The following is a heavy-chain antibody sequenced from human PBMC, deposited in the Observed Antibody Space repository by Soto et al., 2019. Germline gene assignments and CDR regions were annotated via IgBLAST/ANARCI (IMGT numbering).Heavy chain of an antibody. CDR2: IYHSGST. CDR1: GGSISSGVYS. CDR3: ARVRVCSGGSCYYALDI. Sequence: QLQLQQSGSGLVKPSQTLSLTCAVSGGSISSGVYSWSWIRQPPGKGLEWIGYIYHSGSTYYNPSLMRRVPISVDRSKIQLSRKLSSVHAADTAVYYCARVRVCSGGSCYYALDIWGQGTMVTASS. V-gene: IGHV4-30-2*01. D-gene: IGHD2-15*01. J-gene: IGHJ3*02.